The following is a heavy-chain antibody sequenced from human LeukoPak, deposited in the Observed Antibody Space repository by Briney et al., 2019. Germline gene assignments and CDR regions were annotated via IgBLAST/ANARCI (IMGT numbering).Heavy chain of an antibody. Sequence: SGGSLRLSSAASGFTFSSYSMNWVRQAPGKGLEWVSYISSSSSTIYYADSVKGRFTISRDNAKNSLYLQMNSLRAEDTAVYYCARAKYYYDSSGGDAFDIWGQGTMVTVSS. V-gene: IGHV3-48*01. J-gene: IGHJ3*02. D-gene: IGHD3-22*01. CDR2: ISSSSSTI. CDR3: ARAKYYYDSSGGDAFDI. CDR1: GFTFSSYS.